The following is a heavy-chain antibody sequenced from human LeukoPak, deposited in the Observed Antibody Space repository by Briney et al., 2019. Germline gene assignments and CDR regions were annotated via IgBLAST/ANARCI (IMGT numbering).Heavy chain of an antibody. D-gene: IGHD3-3*01. CDR1: GFTFSSYA. CDR2: ISTNSGST. J-gene: IGHJ4*02. V-gene: IGHV3-23*01. CDR3: AKNTSETYLDY. Sequence: GGSLRLSCAASGFTFSSYAMSWVRQAPGKGLEWVSSISTNSGSTNYADSVKGRFTISRDNSKNMVYLQMNSLRAEDTAVYYCAKNTSETYLDYWGQGILVTVSS.